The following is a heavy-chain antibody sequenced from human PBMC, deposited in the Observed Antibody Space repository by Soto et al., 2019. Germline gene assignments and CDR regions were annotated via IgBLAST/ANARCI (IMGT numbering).Heavy chain of an antibody. Sequence: EVQLVESGGGLVQPGGSLRLSCAASGFTFSSYDMHWVRQATGKGQEWVSGITGSGNTIEYTASVKGRFTISRDNSKNTVYLQMDGLRAEDTAMYYCAKDDVAGDGLWLVSDWGQGIPVTVS. V-gene: IGHV3-23*04. J-gene: IGHJ4*02. CDR3: AKDDVAGDGLWLVSD. D-gene: IGHD2-21*02. CDR2: ITGSGNTI. CDR1: GFTFSSYD.